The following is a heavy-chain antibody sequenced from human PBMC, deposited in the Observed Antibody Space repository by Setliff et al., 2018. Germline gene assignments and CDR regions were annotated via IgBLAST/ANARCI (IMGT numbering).Heavy chain of an antibody. D-gene: IGHD3-10*01. CDR3: ARSSYYASGNSHNYYMDV. J-gene: IGHJ6*03. Sequence: SETLSLTCNVSGGSISSYYWTWIRQPPGKGLEWIGYFYHSGSTNYNPSLEGRVTMTSDTSRHQHSLKLTSVSXXDTAIYYCARSSYYASGNSHNYYMDVWGKGTAVTVSS. V-gene: IGHV4-59*08. CDR1: GGSISSYY. CDR2: FYHSGST.